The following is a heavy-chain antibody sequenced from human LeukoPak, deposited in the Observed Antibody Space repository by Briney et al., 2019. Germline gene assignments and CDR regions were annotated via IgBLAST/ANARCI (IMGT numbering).Heavy chain of an antibody. CDR3: AREGPYWSSGPSFQH. J-gene: IGHJ1*01. CDR2: INHSGST. D-gene: IGHD6-25*01. CDR1: GGSFSGYY. Sequence: PSETLSLTCAVYGGSFSGYYWSRIRQPPGKGLEWIGEINHSGSTNYNPSLKSRVTISVDTSKNQFSLKLSSVTAADTAVYYCAREGPYWSSGPSFQHWGQGTLVTVSS. V-gene: IGHV4-34*01.